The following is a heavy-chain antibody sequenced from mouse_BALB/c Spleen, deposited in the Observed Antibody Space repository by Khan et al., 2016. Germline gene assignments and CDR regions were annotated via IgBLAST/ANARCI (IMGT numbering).Heavy chain of an antibody. D-gene: IGHD2-1*01. CDR2: INPSSNYS. CDR1: GYTFTTYT. V-gene: IGHV1-4*01. CDR3: ARGDGNNAY. Sequence: QVQLQQSGAELARPGASVKMSCKASGYTFTTYTMQWVQQRPGQGLEWIGYINPSSNYSNYNQKVKDKATLTADKSSSTAYMQLSSLTSEDSAVNDCARGDGNNAYWGQGTLVTVSA. J-gene: IGHJ3*01.